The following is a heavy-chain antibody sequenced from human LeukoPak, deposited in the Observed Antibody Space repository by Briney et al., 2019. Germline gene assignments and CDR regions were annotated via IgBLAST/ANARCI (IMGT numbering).Heavy chain of an antibody. V-gene: IGHV1-46*01. CDR1: GGTFTSYY. Sequence: ASVKVSCKASGGTFTSYYMHWVRQAPGQGLEWMGIINPSGGSRSYAQKFQGRVTMTRDTSTSTVYMELSSLRSEDTAVYYCARGSIVGAKTLGFGAFDIWGQGTMVTVSS. J-gene: IGHJ3*02. CDR3: ARGSIVGAKTLGFGAFDI. CDR2: INPSGGSR. D-gene: IGHD1-26*01.